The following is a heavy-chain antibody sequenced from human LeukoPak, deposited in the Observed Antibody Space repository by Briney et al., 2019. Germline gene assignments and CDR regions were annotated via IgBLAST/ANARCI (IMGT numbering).Heavy chain of an antibody. CDR3: ASGIVGATWGAFDI. D-gene: IGHD1-26*01. CDR2: MIPIFGTA. J-gene: IGHJ3*02. V-gene: IGHV1-69*05. CDR1: GGTFSSYA. Sequence: ASVKVSCKASGGTFSSYAISWVRQAPGQGLEWTGGMIPIFGTANYAQKFQGRVTITTDESTSTAYMELSSLRSEDTAVYYCASGIVGATWGAFDIWGQGTMVTVSS.